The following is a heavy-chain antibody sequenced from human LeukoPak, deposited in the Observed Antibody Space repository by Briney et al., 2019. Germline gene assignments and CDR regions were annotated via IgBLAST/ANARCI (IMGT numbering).Heavy chain of an antibody. V-gene: IGHV4-61*02. CDR3: ARCSSTSCLAWFDP. CDR2: IYTSGST. Sequence: SETLSLTCTVSGGSISSGSYYWSWIRQPAGKGLEWIGRIYTSGSTNYNPSLKSRVTISVDTSKNQFSLKLSSVTAADTAVYYCARCSSTSCLAWFDPWGQGNLVTVSS. J-gene: IGHJ5*02. CDR1: GGSISSGSYY. D-gene: IGHD2-2*01.